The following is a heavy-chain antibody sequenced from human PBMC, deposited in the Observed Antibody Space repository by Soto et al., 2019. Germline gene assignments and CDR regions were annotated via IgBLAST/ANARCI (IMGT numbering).Heavy chain of an antibody. V-gene: IGHV4-30-4*01. D-gene: IGHD1-1*01. CDR2: IYYSGST. Sequence: NPSETLSLTCTVSGGSISSGDYYWSWIRQPPGKGLEWIGYIYYSGSTYYNPSLKSRVTISVDTSKNQFSLKLSSVTAADTAVYYCARVPERDNHDHYFDYWGQGTPVTVSS. CDR3: ARVPERDNHDHYFDY. CDR1: GGSISSGDYY. J-gene: IGHJ4*02.